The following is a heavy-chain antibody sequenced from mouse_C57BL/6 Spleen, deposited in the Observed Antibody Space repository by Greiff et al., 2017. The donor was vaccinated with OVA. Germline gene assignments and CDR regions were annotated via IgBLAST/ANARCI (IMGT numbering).Heavy chain of an antibody. J-gene: IGHJ3*01. V-gene: IGHV1-69*01. D-gene: IGHD2-4*01. CDR1: GYTFTSYW. CDR3: ARTSDYDGFWFAY. CDR2: IDPSDSYT. Sequence: QVQLKQPGAELVMPGASVKLSCKASGYTFTSYWMHWVKQRPGQGLEWIGEIDPSDSYTNYNQKFKGKSTLTVDKSSSTAYMQLSSLTSEDSAVYYCARTSDYDGFWFAYWGQGTLVTVSA.